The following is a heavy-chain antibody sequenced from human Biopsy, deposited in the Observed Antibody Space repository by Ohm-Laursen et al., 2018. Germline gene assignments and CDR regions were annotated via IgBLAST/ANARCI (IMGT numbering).Heavy chain of an antibody. CDR1: GFNLSAFA. J-gene: IGHJ4*02. Sequence: SLRLSCAASGFNLSAFALHWVRQASGRGLEWVGRIKKKSNNDATAYAESMKGRFSIFRDDSKSTSFLQMNSLKIEDTAVYFCTRSAGYGYDYWGLGILVTVSS. CDR3: TRSAGYGYDY. D-gene: IGHD5-12*01. V-gene: IGHV3-73*01. CDR2: IKKKSNNDAT.